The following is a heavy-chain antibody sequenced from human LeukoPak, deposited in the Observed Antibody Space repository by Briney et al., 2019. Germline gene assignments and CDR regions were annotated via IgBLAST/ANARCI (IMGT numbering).Heavy chain of an antibody. V-gene: IGHV3-33*01. CDR3: AITHSSSHVFDY. J-gene: IGHJ4*02. D-gene: IGHD6-13*01. CDR1: GFTFSSYG. Sequence: PGRSLRLSCAASGFTFSSYGMHWVRQAPGKELEWVAVIWYDGSNKYYADSVKGRFTISRDNSKNTLYLQMNSLRAEDTAVYSCAITHSSSHVFDYWGQGTLVTVSS. CDR2: IWYDGSNK.